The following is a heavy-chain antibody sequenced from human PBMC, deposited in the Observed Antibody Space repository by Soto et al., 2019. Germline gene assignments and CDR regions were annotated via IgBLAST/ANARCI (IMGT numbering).Heavy chain of an antibody. CDR1: GYNFNTYD. D-gene: IGHD1-20*01. Sequence: QVQLVQSGAEVEKPGASVKVSCQASGYNFNTYDINWVRQATGQGLEWMGWMSPSSGNTGYAQKFQGRVTMTRDTSVSTAYTELNSLTSDDTAVYYCARGITQGYDYWGQGTPVTVSS. CDR2: MSPSSGNT. J-gene: IGHJ4*02. V-gene: IGHV1-8*02. CDR3: ARGITQGYDY.